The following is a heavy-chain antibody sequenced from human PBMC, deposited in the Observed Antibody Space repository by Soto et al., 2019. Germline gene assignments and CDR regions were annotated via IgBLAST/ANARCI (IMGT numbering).Heavy chain of an antibody. CDR1: GYTFTSYD. CDR3: PRGYGWNYAASYYYMDV. Sequence: ASVKVSCKASGYTFTSYDINWVRQATGRGLEWMGWMNPNSGNTGYAQKFQGRVTMTRNTSISTAYMELSSLRSKDTAVYYCPRGYGWNYAASYYYMDVWGKGTTVTVSS. V-gene: IGHV1-8*01. J-gene: IGHJ6*03. CDR2: MNPNSGNT. D-gene: IGHD1-7*01.